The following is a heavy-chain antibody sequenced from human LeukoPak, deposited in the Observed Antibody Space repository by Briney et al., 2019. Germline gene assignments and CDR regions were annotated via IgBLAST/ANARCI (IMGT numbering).Heavy chain of an antibody. V-gene: IGHV4-38-2*02. J-gene: IGHJ5*02. CDR3: ARDLRSGSYLNWFDP. CDR1: GYSISYGYY. CDR2: IYHSGST. D-gene: IGHD3-10*01. Sequence: SETLSLTCAVTGYSISYGYYWGWIRQPPGKGLEWIGSIYHSGSTYYNPSLKSRVTISVDTSKNQSSLNLGSVTAADTAVYYCARDLRSGSYLNWFDPWGQGTLVTVSS.